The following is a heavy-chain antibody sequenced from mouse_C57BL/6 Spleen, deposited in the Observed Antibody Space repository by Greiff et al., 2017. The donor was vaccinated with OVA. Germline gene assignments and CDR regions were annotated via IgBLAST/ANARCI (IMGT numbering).Heavy chain of an antibody. V-gene: IGHV1-52*01. CDR3: ARSGDPYYAMDY. D-gene: IGHD3-1*01. Sequence: QVQLKQPGAELVRPGSSVKLSCKASGYTFTSYWMHWVKQRPIQGLEWIGNIDPSDSETHYNQKFKDKATLTVDKSSSTAYMQLSSLTSEDSAVYYCARSGDPYYAMDYWGQGTSVTVSS. CDR1: GYTFTSYW. J-gene: IGHJ4*01. CDR2: IDPSDSET.